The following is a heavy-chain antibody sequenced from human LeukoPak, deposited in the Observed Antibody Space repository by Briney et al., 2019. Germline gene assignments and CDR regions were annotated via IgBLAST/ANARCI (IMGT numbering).Heavy chain of an antibody. V-gene: IGHV1-69*05. CDR2: IIPIFGTA. J-gene: IGHJ4*02. CDR1: GGTFSSYA. Sequence: SVKVSCKASGGTFSSYAISWVRQAPGQGLEWMGGIIPIFGTANHAQKFQGRVTITTDESTSTAYMELSSLRSEDTAVYYCARGFGDYVLYYFDYWGQGTLVTVSS. D-gene: IGHD4-17*01. CDR3: ARGFGDYVLYYFDY.